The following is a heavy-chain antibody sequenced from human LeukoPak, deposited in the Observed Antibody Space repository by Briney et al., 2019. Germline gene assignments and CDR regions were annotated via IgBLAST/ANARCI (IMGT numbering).Heavy chain of an antibody. CDR2: IWHDGSNK. Sequence: PGGSLRLSCAASGFTFSTYVLHWVRQAPGKGLEWVALIWHDGSNKYYGDSVKDRFTISRDNSKNTLYLQMDSLRDEDTAVYYCARDRRYTYGHPLDYWGQGTLVTVSS. J-gene: IGHJ4*02. CDR3: ARDRRYTYGHPLDY. CDR1: GFTFSTYV. D-gene: IGHD5-18*01. V-gene: IGHV3-33*01.